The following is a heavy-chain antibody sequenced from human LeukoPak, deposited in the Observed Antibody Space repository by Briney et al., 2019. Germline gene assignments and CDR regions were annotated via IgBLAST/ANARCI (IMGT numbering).Heavy chain of an antibody. D-gene: IGHD5-18*01. CDR1: GFTFSSYA. Sequence: GGSLRLSCAASGFTFSSYAMSWVRQAPGKGLEWVSSTSGSATETYYADPVKGRFTISRDNSRNTVYLQINSLRAEDTAVYYCGKTTVGYSSGQKPAWPVDYWGQGTLVTVSS. J-gene: IGHJ4*02. CDR3: GKTTVGYSSGQKPAWPVDY. CDR2: TSGSATET. V-gene: IGHV3-23*01.